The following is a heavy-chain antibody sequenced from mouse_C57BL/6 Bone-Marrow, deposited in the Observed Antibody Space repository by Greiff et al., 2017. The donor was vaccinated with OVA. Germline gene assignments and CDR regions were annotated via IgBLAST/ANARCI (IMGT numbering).Heavy chain of an antibody. V-gene: IGHV1-82*01. CDR3: ARHEDGYYAYYFDY. CDR1: GYAFSSSW. D-gene: IGHD2-3*01. Sequence: VQLQQSGPELVKPGASVKISCKASGYAFSSSWMNWVKQRPGKGLEWIGRIYPGDGDTNYNGKFKGKATLTADKSSSTAYMQLRSLTSEDSAVYFCARHEDGYYAYYFDYWGQGTTLTVSS. J-gene: IGHJ2*01. CDR2: IYPGDGDT.